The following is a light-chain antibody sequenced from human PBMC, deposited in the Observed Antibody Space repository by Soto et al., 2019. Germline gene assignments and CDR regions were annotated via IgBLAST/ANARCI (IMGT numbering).Light chain of an antibody. CDR1: ASDVGSYKL. CDR3: CSYADGRCV. J-gene: IGLJ1*01. V-gene: IGLV2-23*01. Sequence: QSALTQPASVSGSPGQSITISCTGTASDVGSYKLVSWYQHHPGKAPKLMIYDDTLRPSGLSNRFSGSRSGNTASLTISGLQAEDEADYYCCSYADGRCVFGTGTKVTVL. CDR2: DDT.